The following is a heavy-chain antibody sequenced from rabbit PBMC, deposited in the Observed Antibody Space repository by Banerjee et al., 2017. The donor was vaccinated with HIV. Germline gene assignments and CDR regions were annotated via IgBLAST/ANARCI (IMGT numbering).Heavy chain of an antibody. CDR2: IGDGSSGTT. V-gene: IGHV1S45*01. CDR3: ARDDHASGDYPHL. J-gene: IGHJ4*01. CDR1: GFSFSSSYW. D-gene: IGHD2-1*01. Sequence: EESGGDLVKPEGSLTLTCTASGFSFSSSYWISWVRQAPGKGLEWIACIGDGSSGTTYYASWAKGRFTISKTSPTTVTLQMTSLTVADTATYFCARDDHASGDYPHLWGPGTLV.